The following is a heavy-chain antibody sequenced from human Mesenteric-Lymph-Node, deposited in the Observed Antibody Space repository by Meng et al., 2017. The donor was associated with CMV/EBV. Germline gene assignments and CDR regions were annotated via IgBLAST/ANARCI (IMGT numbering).Heavy chain of an antibody. CDR1: GYPFTHHA. V-gene: IGHV1-18*01. Sequence: SGYPFTHHAVTWVRQAPGHGLEWMGWISTYKGKTDYAQKFQDGVTMTTDTSTSIAYMEVRSLRSDDTAVYYCARKPWSGYYGDFDYWGQGTLVTVSS. J-gene: IGHJ4*02. D-gene: IGHD3-3*01. CDR3: ARKPWSGYYGDFDY. CDR2: ISTYKGKT.